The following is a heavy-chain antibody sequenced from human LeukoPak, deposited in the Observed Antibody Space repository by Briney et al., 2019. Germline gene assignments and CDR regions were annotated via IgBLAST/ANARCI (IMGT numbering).Heavy chain of an antibody. Sequence: PSETLSLTCAVSGGSISSRNWWSRVRQPPGKGLEWIGYIYYSGSTNYNPSLKSRVTISVDTSKNQFSLKLSSVTAADTAVYYCATGSSSWYKSYYYYYYMDVWGKGTTVTVSS. J-gene: IGHJ6*03. CDR1: GGSISSRNW. V-gene: IGHV4-4*02. CDR2: IYYSGST. CDR3: ATGSSSWYKSYYYYYYMDV. D-gene: IGHD6-13*01.